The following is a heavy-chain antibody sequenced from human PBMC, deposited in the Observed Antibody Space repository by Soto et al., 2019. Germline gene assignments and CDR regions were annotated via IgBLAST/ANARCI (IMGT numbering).Heavy chain of an antibody. CDR3: VKGNNLHNSDGKGKLLPGMDG. Sequence: QVQLVQSGAEVKKPGSSVKVSCKASGLIFSSYAISWVRQAPGQGLEWVGGILPIFGTTNYAQRFKGRVTHTAGNTTTTNYPYPSRLRTGDQGVLFRVKGNNLHNSDGKGKLLPGMDGLGQGTTVTVSS. J-gene: IGHJ6*02. CDR1: GLIFSSYA. V-gene: IGHV1-69*06. CDR2: ILPIFGTT. D-gene: IGHD1-1*01.